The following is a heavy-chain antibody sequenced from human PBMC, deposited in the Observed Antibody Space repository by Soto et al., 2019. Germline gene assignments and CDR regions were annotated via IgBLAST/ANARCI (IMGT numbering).Heavy chain of an antibody. Sequence: ASVKVSCKASGYTFTSYCISWVLQAPGQGLEWMGWISAYNGNTNYAQKLQGRVTMTTDTSTSTAYMELRSLRSDDTAVYYCARGEAVAGKNFYYYYGMDVWGQGTTVTVSS. V-gene: IGHV1-18*01. CDR3: ARGEAVAGKNFYYYYGMDV. CDR2: ISAYNGNT. CDR1: GYTFTSYC. D-gene: IGHD6-19*01. J-gene: IGHJ6*02.